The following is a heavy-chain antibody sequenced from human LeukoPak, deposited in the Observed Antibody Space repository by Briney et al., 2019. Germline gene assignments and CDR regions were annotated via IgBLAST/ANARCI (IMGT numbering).Heavy chain of an antibody. CDR2: MNPNSGNT. V-gene: IGHV1-8*03. D-gene: IGHD3-9*01. J-gene: IGHJ5*02. CDR1: GYTFTSYG. CDR3: ARTKRLRYLADAGGYWFDP. Sequence: ASVKVSCKASGYTFTSYGISWVRQAPGQGLEWMGWMNPNSGNTGYAQKFQGRVTITRNTSISTAYMELSSLRSEDTAVYYCARTKRLRYLADAGGYWFDPWGQGTLVTVSS.